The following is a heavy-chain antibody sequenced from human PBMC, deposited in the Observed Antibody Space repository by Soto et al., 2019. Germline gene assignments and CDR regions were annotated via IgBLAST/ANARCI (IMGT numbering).Heavy chain of an antibody. V-gene: IGHV4-4*02. CDR3: ARGPSTDAYLDY. CDR1: GGSNSRGGYS. J-gene: IGHJ4*02. Sequence: SGTLSLTCAVSGGSNSRGGYSWTRVRQPPGKGLEWIGEIYHSGTNNYNPSLKSRVTISIDKSNNQFSLNLRSVTAADTAVYYCARGPSTDAYLDYWGQGTLVTVS. CDR2: IYHSGTN.